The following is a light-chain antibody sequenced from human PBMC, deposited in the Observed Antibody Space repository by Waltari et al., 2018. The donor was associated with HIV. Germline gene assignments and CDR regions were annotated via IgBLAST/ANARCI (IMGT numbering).Light chain of an antibody. CDR2: EAS. CDR3: QQYASSPIT. J-gene: IGKJ5*01. Sequence: EIVLTQSPATLSLSPGESATLSCGASQGVSSAYLAWYQQRPGLATRLLIYEASTRATGIPDRFSGSGSGTDFTLTISRLEPEDFAVYFCQQYASSPITFGQGTRLEIK. V-gene: IGKV3D-20*01. CDR1: QGVSSAY.